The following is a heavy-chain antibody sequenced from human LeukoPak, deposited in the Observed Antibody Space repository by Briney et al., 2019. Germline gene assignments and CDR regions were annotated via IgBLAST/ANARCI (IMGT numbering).Heavy chain of an antibody. CDR1: GFSFNNYW. J-gene: IGHJ4*02. CDR3: ARTPDGADY. CDR2: IKPDGTEI. Sequence: GGSLRLSCAASGFSFNNYWMNWVRQAPGKGLEWVANIKPDGTEIYYVDSVRGRFIVSRDNAENSLYLQMNSLRVEDTAVYYCARTPDGADYWGQGTLVTVSS. D-gene: IGHD3-10*01. V-gene: IGHV3-7*01.